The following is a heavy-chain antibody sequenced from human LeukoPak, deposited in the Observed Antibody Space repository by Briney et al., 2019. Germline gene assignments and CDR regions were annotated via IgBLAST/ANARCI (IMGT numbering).Heavy chain of an antibody. CDR3: ARVSSSSSWYYFDY. Sequence: SETLSLTCTVSGGSISSYYWSWIRQPPGKGLEWIGYIYYSGSTNYNPSLKSRVTISVDASKNQFSLKLSSVTAADTAVYYCARVSSSSSWYYFDYWGQGTLVTVSS. CDR2: IYYSGST. CDR1: GGSISSYY. J-gene: IGHJ4*02. D-gene: IGHD6-13*01. V-gene: IGHV4-59*01.